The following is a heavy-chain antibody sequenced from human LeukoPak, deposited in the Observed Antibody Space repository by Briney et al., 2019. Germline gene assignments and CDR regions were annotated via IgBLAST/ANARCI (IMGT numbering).Heavy chain of an antibody. Sequence: SETLSLTCTVSGGSISSYYWSWIRQPAGKGLEWTGRIYTSGSTNYNPSLKSRVTISVDKSKNQFSLKLSSVTAADTAVYYCARDGDYDSHRTDAFDIWGQGTMVTVSS. J-gene: IGHJ3*02. D-gene: IGHD3-22*01. CDR2: IYTSGST. CDR1: GGSISSYY. V-gene: IGHV4-4*07. CDR3: ARDGDYDSHRTDAFDI.